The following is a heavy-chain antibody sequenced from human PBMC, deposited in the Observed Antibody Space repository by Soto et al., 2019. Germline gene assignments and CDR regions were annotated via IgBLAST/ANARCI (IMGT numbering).Heavy chain of an antibody. D-gene: IGHD5-12*01. V-gene: IGHV4-59*01. J-gene: IGHJ6*03. CDR1: GGSISSYY. CDR2: IYYSGST. CDR3: ARRVATINYYYYYMDV. Sequence: QVQLQESGPGLVKPSETLSLTCTVSGGSISSYYWSWIRQPPGKGLEWIGYIYYSGSTNYNPSLQTRVTISVDPSKYQFSLKLSSVTAADTAVYYCARRVATINYYYYYMDVWGKGTTVTVSS.